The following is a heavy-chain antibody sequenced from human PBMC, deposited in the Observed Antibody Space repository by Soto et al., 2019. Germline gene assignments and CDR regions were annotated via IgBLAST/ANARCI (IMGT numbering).Heavy chain of an antibody. CDR2: XGXXXGXT. V-gene: IGHV1-2*02. CDR1: GNTYTCYC. D-gene: IGHD3-10*01. J-gene: IGHJ4*02. Sequence: GAPVDVSCKASGNTYTCYCMYSVRQSPGQAFEWMXWXGXXXGXTXXXPXXKXRVTMTRDTSINTAFMELSRLRSDDSPMYYCARDRVHDSGSYYPYWGLGILLTGSS. CDR3: ARDRVHDSGSYYPY.